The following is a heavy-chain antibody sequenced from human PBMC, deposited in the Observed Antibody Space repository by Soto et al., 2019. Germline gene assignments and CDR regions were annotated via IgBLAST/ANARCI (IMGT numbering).Heavy chain of an antibody. CDR2: INPSGGST. CDR1: GYTFTSYY. D-gene: IGHD3-9*01. J-gene: IGHJ6*02. V-gene: IGHV1-46*01. Sequence: ASVKVSCKASGYTFTSYYMHWVRQAPGQGLEWMGIINPSGGSTSYAQKFQGRVTMTRDTSTSTVYMELSSLRSEDTAVHYCARALPYYDILTGYYPDTYYYYGMDVWGQGTTVTVSS. CDR3: ARALPYYDILTGYYPDTYYYYGMDV.